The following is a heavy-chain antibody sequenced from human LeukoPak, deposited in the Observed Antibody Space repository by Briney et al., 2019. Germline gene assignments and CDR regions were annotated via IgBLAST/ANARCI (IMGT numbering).Heavy chain of an antibody. Sequence: ASVKVSCTASGYTFTSYGINWVRQATGQGLKWTGWMNPNSGNTGYAQKFQGRVTMTRNTSISTAYMELSSLRSEDTAVYYCARTRSYYYGMDVWGQGTTVTVSS. CDR3: ARTRSYYYGMDV. J-gene: IGHJ6*02. CDR1: GYTFTSYG. CDR2: MNPNSGNT. V-gene: IGHV1-8*02. D-gene: IGHD2-2*01.